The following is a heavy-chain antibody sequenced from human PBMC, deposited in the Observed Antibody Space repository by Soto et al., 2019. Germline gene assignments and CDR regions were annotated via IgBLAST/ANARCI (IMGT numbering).Heavy chain of an antibody. V-gene: IGHV1-24*01. D-gene: IGHD1-20*01. J-gene: IGHJ5*02. CDR2: FDPEDGAT. CDR3: ATDPRKAGHEVFFDP. CDR1: GYDFPSYG. Sequence: ASVKFAWNASGYDFPSYGISWVRQAPGKGHAWIGGFDPEDGATISAQNFKGKVTMTDDTSTDTAYLELSSLRSEDTAVYYCATDPRKAGHEVFFDPWGQGTLVTVSS.